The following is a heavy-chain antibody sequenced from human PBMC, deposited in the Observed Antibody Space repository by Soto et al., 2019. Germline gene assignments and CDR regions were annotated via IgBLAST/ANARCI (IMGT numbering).Heavy chain of an antibody. CDR1: GGSFCNYV. CDR3: VADVGLAEHPVV. V-gene: IGHV1-69*13. CDR2: VFPKFGTT. Sequence: SVKVSCKVSGGSFCNYVIAWVRQAPGQGLEWMGGVFPKFGTTYYGQKFQGRLTVTADESTSTTYMDLSRLTSDDTAIFYCVADVGLAEHPVVWGQGTTVTVSS. J-gene: IGHJ6*02. D-gene: IGHD1-1*01.